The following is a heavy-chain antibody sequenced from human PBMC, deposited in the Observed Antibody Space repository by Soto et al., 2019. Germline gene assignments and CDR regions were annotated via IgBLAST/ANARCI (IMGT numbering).Heavy chain of an antibody. V-gene: IGHV4-31*02. J-gene: IGHJ6*03. Sequence: QVQLQESGPGLVKPSQTLSLTCTVSGGSISSGGYYCSWLRQHPGKGLEWIGYIHHSGSADYNPSLRTRVTISVDTSKNQLSLNLNSVTAADTAVYYCARDAVLSGSTWDYYYMDVWGKGTTVTVSS. D-gene: IGHD1-26*01. CDR2: IHHSGSA. CDR1: GGSISSGGYY. CDR3: ARDAVLSGSTWDYYYMDV.